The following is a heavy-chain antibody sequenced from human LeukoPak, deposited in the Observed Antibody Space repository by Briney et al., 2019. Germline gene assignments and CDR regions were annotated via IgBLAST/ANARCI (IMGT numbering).Heavy chain of an antibody. V-gene: IGHV3-23*01. CDR2: ISGSGGSK. CDR1: GFTFSSYA. CDR3: AREYSGYWVDY. D-gene: IGHD5-12*01. J-gene: IGHJ4*02. Sequence: WGSLRLSCAVSGFTFSSYAMSWVRQAPGKGLEWVSVISGSGGSKYSADSVKGRFTISRDNAKNSLYLQMNSLRAEDTAVYYCAREYSGYWVDYWGQGTLVTVPS.